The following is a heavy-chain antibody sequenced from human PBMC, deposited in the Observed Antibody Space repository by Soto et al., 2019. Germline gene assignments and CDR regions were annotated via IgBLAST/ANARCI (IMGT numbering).Heavy chain of an antibody. CDR1: GFTFDYYW. J-gene: IGHJ3*01. V-gene: IGHV3-74*01. CDR2: IQNDASLT. CDR3: VRGQRGGFDL. D-gene: IGHD2-15*01. Sequence: LVESGGGLVQSGGSLRLSCAASGFTFDYYWMHWVRRVLGKGLLWVSHIQNDASLTTYADSVKGRFIISRDNAKNTLYLQMNGLRVEDTAVYFCVRGQRGGFDLWGQGTMVTVSS.